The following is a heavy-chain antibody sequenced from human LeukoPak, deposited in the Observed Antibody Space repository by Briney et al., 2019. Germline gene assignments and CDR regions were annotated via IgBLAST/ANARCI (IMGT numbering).Heavy chain of an antibody. V-gene: IGHV1-2*02. CDR3: ARYLAAPYDAFDI. CDR1: GYTFTGYY. D-gene: IGHD6-6*01. Sequence: ASVKVSCKASGYTFTGYYIHWVRQAPGQGLEWMGWINANSGGTNYAQKFQGRVAMTRDTSVSTAYMELSRLRFDDTAVYHCARYLAAPYDAFDIWGQGTMVIVSS. CDR2: INANSGGT. J-gene: IGHJ3*02.